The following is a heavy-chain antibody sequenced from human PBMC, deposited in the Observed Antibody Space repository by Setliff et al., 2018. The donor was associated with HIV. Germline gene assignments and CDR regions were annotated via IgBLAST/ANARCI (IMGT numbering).Heavy chain of an antibody. V-gene: IGHV1-3*01. D-gene: IGHD3-3*01. J-gene: IGHJ4*02. CDR1: GYTFTSYA. Sequence: ASVKVSCKASGYTFTSYAMHWVRQAPGQRLEWMGWINAGNGNTKYSQKFQGRVTMTTDTSTSTAYMELRSLRSDDTAVYYCAREGHYNFWSGYYFSDYWGQGTLVTVSS. CDR3: AREGHYNFWSGYYFSDY. CDR2: INAGNGNT.